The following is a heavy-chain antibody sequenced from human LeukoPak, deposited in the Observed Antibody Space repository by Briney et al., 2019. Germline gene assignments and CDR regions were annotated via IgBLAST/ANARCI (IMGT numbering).Heavy chain of an antibody. V-gene: IGHV4-39*07. Sequence: KPSETLSLTCTVSGGSISSSSYYWGWIRQPPGKGLEWIGSIYYSGSIYYSPSLKSRVTISVDTSKNQFSLRLSSVTAADTAVYYCAFSPGVLGATTGGYYFDYWGQGTLVTVSS. J-gene: IGHJ4*02. CDR3: AFSPGVLGATTGGYYFDY. CDR2: IYYSGSI. D-gene: IGHD1-26*01. CDR1: GGSISSSSYY.